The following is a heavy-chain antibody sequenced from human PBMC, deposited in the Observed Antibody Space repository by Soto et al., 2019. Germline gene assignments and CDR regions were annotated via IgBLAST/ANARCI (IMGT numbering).Heavy chain of an antibody. CDR3: GKDADGYTDFDY. CDR2: ISRNGGGT. J-gene: IGHJ4*02. D-gene: IGHD5-18*01. Sequence: GGSLRLSCAASGFTLTTYAMTWVRQAPGKGLEWVSAISRNGGGTYYADPVKGRFTIPRDNSQNTLWLQMNSLRAEDTAVYYGGKDADGYTDFDYWGQGTRVTVSS. CDR1: GFTLTTYA. V-gene: IGHV3-23*01.